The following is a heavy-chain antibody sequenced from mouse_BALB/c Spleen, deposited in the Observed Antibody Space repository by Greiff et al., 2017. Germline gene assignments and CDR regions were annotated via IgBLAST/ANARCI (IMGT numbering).Heavy chain of an antibody. Sequence: QVQLKQSGPGLVQPSQCLSITCTASGFSLTSYGVHWVRQTPGKGLEWLGVIWSGGSTDYNAAFISRLSISKDNSKSQVFYKMNSLQANDTAIYYCATGGSSWFAYWGQGTLVTVSA. J-gene: IGHJ3*01. D-gene: IGHD1-1*01. CDR1: GFSLTSYG. CDR2: IWSGGST. CDR3: ATGGSSWFAY. V-gene: IGHV2-2*02.